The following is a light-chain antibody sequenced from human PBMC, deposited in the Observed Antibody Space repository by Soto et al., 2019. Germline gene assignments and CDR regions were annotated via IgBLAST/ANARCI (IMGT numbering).Light chain of an antibody. CDR1: ENVRTK. CDR3: QQYNNWPPIT. V-gene: IGKV3-15*01. Sequence: EIVMTQSPAILSVSPAEAATLSSSASENVRTKVGWYQQKPGQAPRLLIYGASTRATGIAARFSGSGSGREFTLTISSLQYEDFAVYYCQQYNNWPPITFGQGTRLEIK. CDR2: GAS. J-gene: IGKJ5*01.